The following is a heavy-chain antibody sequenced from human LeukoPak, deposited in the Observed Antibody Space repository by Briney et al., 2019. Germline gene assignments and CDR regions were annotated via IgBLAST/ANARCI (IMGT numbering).Heavy chain of an antibody. CDR1: GGSISSYY. D-gene: IGHD5-18*01. V-gene: IGHV4-59*01. CDR2: IYYSGST. CDR3: ARGGYSYGFPYPPDAFDI. Sequence: SETLSLTCTVSGGSISSYYWSWIRQPPGKGLEWMGYIYYSGSTNYNPPLKSRVTISVETSKTQFSLTLSSVTAADTAVYYCARGGYSYGFPYPPDAFDIWGQGTMVTVSS. J-gene: IGHJ3*02.